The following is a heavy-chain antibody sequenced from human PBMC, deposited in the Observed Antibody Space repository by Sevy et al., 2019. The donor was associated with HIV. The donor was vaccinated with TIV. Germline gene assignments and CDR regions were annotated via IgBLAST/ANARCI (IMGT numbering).Heavy chain of an antibody. D-gene: IGHD6-19*01. CDR3: ARDAGYSTVWYPGY. V-gene: IGHV3-30*03. CDR1: GFSFSTHG. Sequence: GESLKISCAASGFSFSTHGMHWVRQAPGKGLEWVAVISFDGSDKYYSESVKGRCTISRDNSKNSLLLQMSSLRAEDTAVYYCARDAGYSTVWYPGYWGQGTLVTVSS. CDR2: ISFDGSDK. J-gene: IGHJ4*02.